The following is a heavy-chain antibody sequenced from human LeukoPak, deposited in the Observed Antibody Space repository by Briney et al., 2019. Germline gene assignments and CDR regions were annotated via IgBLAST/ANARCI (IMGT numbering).Heavy chain of an antibody. D-gene: IGHD1/OR15-1a*01. V-gene: IGHV3-74*01. Sequence: GGSLRLSCAASGFTFSNNWMHWVRQAPGKGLVWLSYVNHDGSKTGYEDSVKGRFTISRDNAKNMLYLQMNSLGVEDTGVYYCVQLVQPPTSDAFDVWGQGTMVTVSA. CDR2: VNHDGSKT. J-gene: IGHJ3*01. CDR3: VQLVQPPTSDAFDV. CDR1: GFTFSNNW.